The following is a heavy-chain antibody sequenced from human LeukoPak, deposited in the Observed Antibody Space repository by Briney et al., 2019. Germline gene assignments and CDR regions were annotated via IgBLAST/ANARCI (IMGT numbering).Heavy chain of an antibody. CDR1: GGSISSYY. D-gene: IGHD5-12*01. Sequence: SETLSLTCSVSGGSISSYYWSWIRQPPGKGLEWIGYIYYSGSTNYNPSLKSRVTISVDTSKNQFSLKLSSVTAADTAVYYCARHSGRGWFDPWGQGTLVTVSS. CDR2: IYYSGST. CDR3: ARHSGRGWFDP. J-gene: IGHJ5*02. V-gene: IGHV4-59*08.